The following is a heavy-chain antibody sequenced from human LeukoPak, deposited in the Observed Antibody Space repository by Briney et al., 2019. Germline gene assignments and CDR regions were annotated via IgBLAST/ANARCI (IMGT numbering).Heavy chain of an antibody. CDR2: ISWNSGSI. D-gene: IGHD6-13*01. CDR1: GFTFDDYA. Sequence: GGSLRLSCAASGFTFDDYAMHWVRQAPGKGLEWVSGISWNSGSIGYVDSVKGRFTISRDNAKNSLYLQMNSLRAEDTALYYCAKDRRIAAAGNGAFDYWGQGTLVTVSS. V-gene: IGHV3-9*01. J-gene: IGHJ4*02. CDR3: AKDRRIAAAGNGAFDY.